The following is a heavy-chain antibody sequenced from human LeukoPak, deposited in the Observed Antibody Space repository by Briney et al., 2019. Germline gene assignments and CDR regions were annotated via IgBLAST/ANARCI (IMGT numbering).Heavy chain of an antibody. CDR1: GGSFSGYY. J-gene: IGHJ4*02. V-gene: IGHV4-34*01. Sequence: SETLSLTCAVYGGSFSGYYWSWIRQPPGKGLEWIGEINHSGSTNYNPSLKSRVTISVDTSKNQFSLKLSSVTAADTAVYYCATTPVPAADRFDYWGQGTLVTVSS. CDR2: INHSGST. D-gene: IGHD2-2*01. CDR3: ATTPVPAADRFDY.